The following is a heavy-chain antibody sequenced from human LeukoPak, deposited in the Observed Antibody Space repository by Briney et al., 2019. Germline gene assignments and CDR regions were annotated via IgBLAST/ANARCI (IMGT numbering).Heavy chain of an antibody. CDR1: GFTFSSYG. J-gene: IGHJ4*02. CDR2: IRYDGSNK. CDR3: AKDELLAVAATGY. Sequence: GGSLRLSRAASGFTFSSYGMHWVRQAPGKGLEWVAFIRYDGSNKYYADSVKGRFTISRDNSKNTLYLQMNSLRAEDTAVYYCAKDELLAVAATGYWGQGTLVTVSS. V-gene: IGHV3-30*02. D-gene: IGHD6-19*01.